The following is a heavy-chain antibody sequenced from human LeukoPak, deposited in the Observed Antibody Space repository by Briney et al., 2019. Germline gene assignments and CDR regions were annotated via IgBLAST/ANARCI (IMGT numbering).Heavy chain of an antibody. CDR3: ARAEICTSCYRSHWFDP. CDR2: INPSDGIT. V-gene: IGHV1-46*01. CDR1: GYTFTKYY. J-gene: IGHJ5*02. Sequence: ASVKVSCKASGYTFTKYYMHWVRQAAGQGLEWMGVINPSDGITRYAQNFQGRVTMTRDMSTSTVYMELSSLRSEDTAVYYCARAEICTSCYRSHWFDPWGQGTQVTVSS. D-gene: IGHD2-2*02.